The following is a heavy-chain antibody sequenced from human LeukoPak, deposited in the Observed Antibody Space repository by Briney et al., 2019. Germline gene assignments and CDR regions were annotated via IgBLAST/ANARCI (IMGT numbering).Heavy chain of an antibody. V-gene: IGHV1-2*02. CDR2: INPNSGGT. CDR1: GYTFTGYY. J-gene: IGHJ4*02. CDR3: ARVSRGWLQSQFYFDY. Sequence: ASVKVSCKASGYTFTGYYMHWVRQAPGQGLEWMGWINPNSGGTNYAQKFQGRVTMTRDTSISTAYMELSRLRSDDTAVYYCARVSRGWLQSQFYFDYWGQGTLVTVSS. D-gene: IGHD5-24*01.